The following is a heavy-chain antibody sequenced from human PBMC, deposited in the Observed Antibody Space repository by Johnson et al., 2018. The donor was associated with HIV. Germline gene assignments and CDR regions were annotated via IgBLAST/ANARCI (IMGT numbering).Heavy chain of an antibody. Sequence: VESGGGLVQPGGSLRLSCAASGFTFSSYWMSWVRQAPGKGLEWVANIKQDGSEKYYVDSVKGRFTISRDNAKNSLYLQMNSLRGDDTAIYYCQKHNFGNYVSRALDIWGQGTMVTVSS. D-gene: IGHD4-17*01. V-gene: IGHV3-7*02. J-gene: IGHJ3*02. CDR2: IKQDGSEK. CDR3: QKHNFGNYVSRALDI. CDR1: GFTFSSYW.